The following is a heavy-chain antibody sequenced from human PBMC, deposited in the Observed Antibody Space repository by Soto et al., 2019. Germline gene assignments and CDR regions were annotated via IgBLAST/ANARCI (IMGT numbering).Heavy chain of an antibody. Sequence: RGESLKICCEGSGYGFSKYWIGWVRQKSGEGLEWMGIIFPRDSDTKYNPSLQGQVSISADNSVATAYLHLSSLKPSDSAIYYCARHLYTNANGNLFVDFWGQGTPVTVSS. D-gene: IGHD2-8*01. CDR3: ARHLYTNANGNLFVDF. CDR2: IFPRDSDT. V-gene: IGHV5-51*01. J-gene: IGHJ4*02. CDR1: GYGFSKYW.